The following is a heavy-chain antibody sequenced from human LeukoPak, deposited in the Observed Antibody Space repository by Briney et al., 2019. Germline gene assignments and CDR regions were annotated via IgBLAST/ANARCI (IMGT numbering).Heavy chain of an antibody. J-gene: IGHJ4*02. D-gene: IGHD4-23*01. CDR3: ARGRGADYGGNSGYFDY. CDR1: GFTFSSYT. Sequence: GGSLRLSCAASGFTFSSYTMAWVRQAPGKGLECVSSLSFGGGTIYYADSVKGRFTISRDTSKNTLYVQMNSLRAEDTAVYYCARGRGADYGGNSGYFDYWGQGTLVTVSS. CDR2: LSFGGGTI. V-gene: IGHV3-23*01.